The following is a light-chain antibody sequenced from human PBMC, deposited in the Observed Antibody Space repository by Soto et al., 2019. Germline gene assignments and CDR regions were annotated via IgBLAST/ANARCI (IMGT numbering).Light chain of an antibody. CDR1: QGVTTAY. CDR3: QQYGASPLFT. CDR2: GAS. Sequence: EVGLTQSPGTLSLSPGERAPLSCRASQGVTTAYLAWYQHKPGQAPRLLIYGASNRATGIPDRFSGSGSGTDFTLTISRLEPEDFAVYSCQQYGASPLFTFGPGAKVDLK. V-gene: IGKV3-20*01. J-gene: IGKJ3*01.